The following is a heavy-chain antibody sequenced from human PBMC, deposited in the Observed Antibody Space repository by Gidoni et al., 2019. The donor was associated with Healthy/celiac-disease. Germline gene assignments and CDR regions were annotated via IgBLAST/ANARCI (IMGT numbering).Heavy chain of an antibody. V-gene: IGHV3-30*04. J-gene: IGHJ4*02. CDR3: AREGLYGDSGVIVY. CDR2: ISYDGRNK. CDR1: GFTFSSYA. Sequence: QVQLVESGGGVVQPGRSLRLSCAASGFTFSSYAMHWVRQAPGKGLEWVAVISYDGRNKYYADSVKGRFTISRDNSKNTLYLQMNSLRAEDTAVYYCAREGLYGDSGVIVYWGQGTLVTVSS. D-gene: IGHD4-17*01.